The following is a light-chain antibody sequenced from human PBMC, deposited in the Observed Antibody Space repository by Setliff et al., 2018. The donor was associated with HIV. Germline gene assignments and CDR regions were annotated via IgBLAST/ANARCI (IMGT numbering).Light chain of an antibody. J-gene: IGLJ1*01. CDR1: NIGSKS. V-gene: IGLV3-21*03. CDR2: DDS. CDR3: QVWDSSSDHPGV. Sequence: SYELPQPPSVSVAPGKTARITCGGNNIGSKSVHWYQQKPGRAPVLVVHDDSDRPSGIPERFSGSNSGNTATLTISRVEAGDEADYYCQVWDSSSDHPGVFGTGTKVTVL.